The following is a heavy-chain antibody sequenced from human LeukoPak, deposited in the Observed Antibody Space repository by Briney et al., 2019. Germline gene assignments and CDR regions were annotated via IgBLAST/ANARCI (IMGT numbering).Heavy chain of an antibody. CDR1: GYTFSIYD. CDR3: ARGLEGVPTANNY. V-gene: IGHV1-8*01. D-gene: IGHD2-2*01. CDR2: MNPNSGNT. Sequence: GASVTVSFTASGYTFSIYDINWLRQAPGQGLEWMGWMNPNSGNTGYAQKFQGRVAMTRNNSIRTAYMELSSLRSEDTAVYYCARGLEGVPTANNYWGQETLVTVSS. J-gene: IGHJ4*02.